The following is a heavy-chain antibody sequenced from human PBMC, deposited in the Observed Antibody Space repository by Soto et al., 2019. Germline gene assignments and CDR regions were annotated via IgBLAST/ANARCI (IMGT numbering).Heavy chain of an antibody. Sequence: QVQLVQSGAEVKKPGASVKVSCKASGYTFTSYDIHWVRQATGQGLEWMGWMNPNSGNAGSVQKFQGRVTMTTNTYISKAYMELSSLRSEDTAVYYCARDYYDSSGYYSSGDYWGQGTLVTVSS. CDR2: MNPNSGNA. V-gene: IGHV1-8*01. CDR1: GYTFTSYD. J-gene: IGHJ4*02. D-gene: IGHD3-22*01. CDR3: ARDYYDSSGYYSSGDY.